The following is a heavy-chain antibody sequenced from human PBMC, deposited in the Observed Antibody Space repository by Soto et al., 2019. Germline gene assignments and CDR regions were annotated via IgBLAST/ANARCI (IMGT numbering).Heavy chain of an antibody. CDR1: GYSFTSYW. D-gene: IGHD6-13*01. CDR2: IYPGDSDT. V-gene: IGHV5-51*01. Sequence: PGESLKISCKGSGYSFTSYWIGWVRQMPGKGLEWMGIIYPGDSDTRYSPSFQGQVTISADKSISTAYLQWSSLKASDTAMYYCASGIAAAEQEYYYYYMDVWGKGTTVTVSS. CDR3: ASGIAAAEQEYYYYYMDV. J-gene: IGHJ6*03.